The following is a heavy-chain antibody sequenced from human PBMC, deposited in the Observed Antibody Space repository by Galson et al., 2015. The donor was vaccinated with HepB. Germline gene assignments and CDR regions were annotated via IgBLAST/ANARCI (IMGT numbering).Heavy chain of an antibody. Sequence: SVKVSCKASGYTFTSYGISWVRQAPGQGLEWMGWISAYNGNTNYAQKLQGRVTMTTDTSTSTVYMELSSLRSEDTAVYYCASGIRGVVPAASYYGMDVWGQGTTVTVSS. J-gene: IGHJ6*02. CDR2: ISAYNGNT. CDR3: ASGIRGVVPAASYYGMDV. D-gene: IGHD2-2*01. V-gene: IGHV1-18*01. CDR1: GYTFTSYG.